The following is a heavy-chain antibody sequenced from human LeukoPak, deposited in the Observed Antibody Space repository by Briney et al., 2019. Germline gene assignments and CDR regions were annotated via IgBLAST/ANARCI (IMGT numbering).Heavy chain of an antibody. Sequence: GGSLRLSCSASGFTVSSNYMSWVRQAPGKGLELVSVIYSGGSTYHADSVKGRFTISRDNSKNTLYLQMNSLRAEDTAVYYCARAAYCGGDCYSDYWGQGTLVTVSS. CDR1: GFTVSSNY. J-gene: IGHJ4*02. D-gene: IGHD2-21*02. V-gene: IGHV3-66*01. CDR2: IYSGGST. CDR3: ARAAYCGGDCYSDY.